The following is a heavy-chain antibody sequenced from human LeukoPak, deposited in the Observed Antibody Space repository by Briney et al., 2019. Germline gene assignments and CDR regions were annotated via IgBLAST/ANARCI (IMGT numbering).Heavy chain of an antibody. CDR2: ISSSSSYI. CDR1: GFTFSSYI. D-gene: IGHD6-6*01. V-gene: IGHV3-21*01. CDR3: ARVPDSSSSTDWFDP. J-gene: IGHJ5*02. Sequence: GGSLRLSCAASGFTFSSYIMNWVRQAPGKGLEWVSSISSSSSYIYYADSVKGRFTISRDNAKNSLYLQMNSLRAEDTAVYYCARVPDSSSSTDWFDPWGQGTLVTVSS.